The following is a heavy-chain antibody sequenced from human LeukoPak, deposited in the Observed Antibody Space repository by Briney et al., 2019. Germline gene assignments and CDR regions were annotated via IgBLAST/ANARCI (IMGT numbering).Heavy chain of an antibody. V-gene: IGHV1-18*01. D-gene: IGHD2-2*01. J-gene: IGHJ3*02. CDR1: GYTFTSYG. CDR2: ISAYNGNT. Sequence: ASVKVSCKASGYTFTSYGISWVRQAPGQGLEWMGWISAYNGNTNYAQKLQGRVTMTTDTSTSTAYMELRSLRSDDTAVYYCARDIVVVPAAASSDSHDAFDIWGQGTMVTVSS. CDR3: ARDIVVVPAAASSDSHDAFDI.